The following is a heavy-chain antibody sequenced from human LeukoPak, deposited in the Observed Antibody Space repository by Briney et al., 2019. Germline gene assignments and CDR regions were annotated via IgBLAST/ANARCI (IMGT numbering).Heavy chain of an antibody. CDR2: IYNSGST. CDR3: ARDHSYYDTSKGHYFDY. CDR1: GYSINSGFY. V-gene: IGHV4-38-2*02. D-gene: IGHD3-22*01. Sequence: SETLSLTCTVSGYSINSGFYWAWIRQPPGKGLEWIAAIYNSGSTYYNPSLKSRVTISFDMSKNQFSLKLSSATAADTAIYFCARDHSYYDTSKGHYFDYWGQGTLITVSS. J-gene: IGHJ4*02.